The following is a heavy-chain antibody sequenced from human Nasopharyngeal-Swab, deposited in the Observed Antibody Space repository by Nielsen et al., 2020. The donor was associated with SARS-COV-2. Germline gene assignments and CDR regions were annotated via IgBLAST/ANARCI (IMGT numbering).Heavy chain of an antibody. CDR3: ARAQGVYFDWLPPDY. CDR1: GFTFSSYA. Sequence: GESLKISCAASGFTFSSYAMHWVRQAPGKGLDWVAVISYDGSNKYYADSVKGRFTISRDNSKNTLYLQMNSLRAEDTAVYYCARAQGVYFDWLPPDYWGQGTLVTVPS. CDR2: ISYDGSNK. D-gene: IGHD3-9*01. V-gene: IGHV3-30*04. J-gene: IGHJ4*02.